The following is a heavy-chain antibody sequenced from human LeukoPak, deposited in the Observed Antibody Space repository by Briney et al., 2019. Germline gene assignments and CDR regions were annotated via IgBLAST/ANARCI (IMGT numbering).Heavy chain of an antibody. J-gene: IGHJ4*02. D-gene: IGHD1-26*01. CDR3: ARRDRGPPAISGSYNY. V-gene: IGHV5-51*01. CDR1: GYSFTSYW. Sequence: GESLKISCKGSGYSFTSYWIGWVRQMPGKGLEWMGIIYPGDSDTRYSPSFQGQVTISADKSISTAYLQWSSLKASDTAMYYCARRDRGPPAISGSYNYWGQGTLVTVSS. CDR2: IYPGDSDT.